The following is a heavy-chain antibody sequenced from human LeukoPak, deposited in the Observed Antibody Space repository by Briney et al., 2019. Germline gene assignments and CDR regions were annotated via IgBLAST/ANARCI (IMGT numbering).Heavy chain of an antibody. J-gene: IGHJ3*02. CDR1: GYSFPSYW. Sequence: GESLKISCKGSGYSFPSYWIAWVRQMPGKGLEWMGIIYPGDSDTRNSPSFQGQVTISVDKSISTAYLHWSSLKASDTAMYYCARLQSPASILESFHIWGQGTMVTVSS. CDR2: IYPGDSDT. CDR3: ARLQSPASILESFHI. V-gene: IGHV5-51*01. D-gene: IGHD2/OR15-2a*01.